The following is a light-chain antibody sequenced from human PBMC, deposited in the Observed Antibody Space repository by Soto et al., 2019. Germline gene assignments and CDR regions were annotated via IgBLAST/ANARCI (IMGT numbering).Light chain of an antibody. V-gene: IGKV3-20*01. CDR3: QQYGSSPSIT. CDR1: QSVSSSY. J-gene: IGKJ5*01. CDR2: GAS. Sequence: EILMTQSPATLSVSPGEGATLAWRASQSVSSSYLAWYQQKPGQATRLLIYGASSRANGIPDRFSGSGSGADFTLTISRLEPEDFAVYHCQQYGSSPSITFGQGTRLEIK.